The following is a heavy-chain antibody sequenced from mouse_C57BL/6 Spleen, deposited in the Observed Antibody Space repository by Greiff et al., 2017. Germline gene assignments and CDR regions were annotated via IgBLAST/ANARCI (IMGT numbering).Heavy chain of an antibody. D-gene: IGHD1-1*01. CDR3: VMDYGSSCWDFDG. CDR1: GYTFPSYW. V-gene: IGHV1-7*01. J-gene: IGHJ1*03. Sequence: QVQLKESGAELAKPGASVTLSCKASGYTFPSYWMHWVKQRPGPGLEWIGYINPSSGDTTYNQKFKDKATLPADKSSSTAYMQLSSLTYEDSAVYYCVMDYGSSCWDFDGWGTGTTVTVSS. CDR2: INPSSGDT.